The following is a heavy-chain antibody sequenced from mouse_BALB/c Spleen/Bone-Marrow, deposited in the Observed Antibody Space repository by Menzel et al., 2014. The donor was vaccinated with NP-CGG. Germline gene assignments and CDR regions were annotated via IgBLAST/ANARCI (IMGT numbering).Heavy chain of an antibody. D-gene: IGHD4-1*01. CDR1: GYAFTNYL. V-gene: IGHV1-54*01. CDR3: ARNANWLFAY. Sequence: QVQLQQSGTELVRPGTSVKVSCKASGYAFTNYLIEWVKQRPGQGLEWIGVINPGSGDTSYNEKFRGKATLTADKSSSTAYMQPSSLTSDDSAVYFCARNANWLFAYWGQGTLVTVSA. J-gene: IGHJ3*01. CDR2: INPGSGDT.